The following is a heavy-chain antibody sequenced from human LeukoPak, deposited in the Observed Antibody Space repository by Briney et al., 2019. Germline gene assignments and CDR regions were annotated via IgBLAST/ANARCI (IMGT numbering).Heavy chain of an antibody. CDR1: GDTVSSNSAA. V-gene: IGHV6-1*01. J-gene: IGHJ4*02. CDR2: TYYRSNSYN. Sequence: SQTLSLTCAISGDTVSSNSAAWNWIRQSPSRGLEWLGRTYYRSNSYNDYAVSVKSRITINPDTSKNQFSLQLNSVTPEDTAVYYCARDHGGGIAVAGTERAYYFDYWGQGTLVTVSS. D-gene: IGHD6-19*01. CDR3: ARDHGGGIAVAGTERAYYFDY.